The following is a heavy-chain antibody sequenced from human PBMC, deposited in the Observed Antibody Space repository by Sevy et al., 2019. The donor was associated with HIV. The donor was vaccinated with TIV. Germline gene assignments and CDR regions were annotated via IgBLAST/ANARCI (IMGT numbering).Heavy chain of an antibody. Sequence: GGSLRLSCAASGFTFSSYWMSWVRQAPGKGLEWVANIKQDGSEKYYVDSVKGRFTISRDNAKNSLYLQMNSLRAEDTAVYYCAREISGWYTGGGVDYYYGMDVWGQGTTVTVSS. V-gene: IGHV3-7*01. CDR1: GFTFSSYW. J-gene: IGHJ6*02. CDR2: IKQDGSEK. D-gene: IGHD6-19*01. CDR3: AREISGWYTGGGVDYYYGMDV.